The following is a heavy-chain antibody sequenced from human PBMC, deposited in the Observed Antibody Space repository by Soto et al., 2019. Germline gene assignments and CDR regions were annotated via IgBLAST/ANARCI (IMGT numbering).Heavy chain of an antibody. V-gene: IGHV4-59*08. CDR2: IYYSGST. Sequence: SETLSLTCTVSGGSISSYYWSWIRQPPGKGLEWIGYIYYSGSTNYNPSLKSRVTISVDTSKNQFSLKLSSVTAADTAVYYCPRSPIAARPYYFDYWGQGTLVTVSS. CDR1: GGSISSYY. D-gene: IGHD6-6*01. J-gene: IGHJ4*02. CDR3: PRSPIAARPYYFDY.